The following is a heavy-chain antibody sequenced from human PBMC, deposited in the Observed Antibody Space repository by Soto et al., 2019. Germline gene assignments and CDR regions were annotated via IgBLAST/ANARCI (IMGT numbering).Heavy chain of an antibody. CDR2: FSATSENT. D-gene: IGHD6-19*01. V-gene: IGHV3-23*04. CDR1: GFTFVDYA. Sequence: EVQLVESGGGLVQPGRSLRLSCAASGFTFVDYAMHWVRQAPGKGLEWVSSFSATSENTYYADSVRGRFTISRDNSKNTLFLQMNSLTAEDTAMYYCAKARDQQWVRLPFDYWGQGILVIVSS. J-gene: IGHJ4*02. CDR3: AKARDQQWVRLPFDY.